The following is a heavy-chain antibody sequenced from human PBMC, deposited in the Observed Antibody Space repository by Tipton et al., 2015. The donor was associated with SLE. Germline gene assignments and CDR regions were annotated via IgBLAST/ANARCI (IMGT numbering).Heavy chain of an antibody. J-gene: IGHJ4*02. CDR3: ARGGVGGYDYFDY. V-gene: IGHV4-31*03. CDR1: GGSIRSDDYY. CDR2: INYGGST. D-gene: IGHD5-12*01. Sequence: TLSLTCTVSGGSIRSDDYYWTWIRQHPGKGLEWIGHINYGGSTYYKPSLKSRLTISVDTSKNQFSLKLSSVTAADTAMYFCARGGVGGYDYFDYWGQGTLVTVSS.